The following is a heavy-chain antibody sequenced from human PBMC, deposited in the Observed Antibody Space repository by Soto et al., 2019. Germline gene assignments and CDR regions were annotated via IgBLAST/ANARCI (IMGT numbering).Heavy chain of an antibody. D-gene: IGHD6-13*01. CDR2: INHSGST. Sequence: LSLTCAVYGGSFSGYYWSWIRQPPGKGLEWIGEINHSGSTNYNPSLKSRVTISVDTSKNQFSLKLSSVTAADTAVYYCARGRRIAAAGTGNWFDPWGQGTLVTVSS. CDR1: GGSFSGYY. J-gene: IGHJ5*02. V-gene: IGHV4-34*01. CDR3: ARGRRIAAAGTGNWFDP.